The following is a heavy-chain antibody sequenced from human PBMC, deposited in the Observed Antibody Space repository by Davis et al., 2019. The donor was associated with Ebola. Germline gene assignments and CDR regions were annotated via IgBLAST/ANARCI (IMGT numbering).Heavy chain of an antibody. CDR2: ISSSSSYI. CDR1: GFTFSSYS. Sequence: GESLKISCAASGFTFSSYSMNWVRQAPGKGLEWVSSISSSSSYIYYADSVKGRFTISRDNAKNSLYLQMNSLRAEDTAVYYCARAGNPEEMAELDYWGQGTLVTVSS. CDR3: ARAGNPEEMAELDY. J-gene: IGHJ4*02. V-gene: IGHV3-21*01. D-gene: IGHD5-24*01.